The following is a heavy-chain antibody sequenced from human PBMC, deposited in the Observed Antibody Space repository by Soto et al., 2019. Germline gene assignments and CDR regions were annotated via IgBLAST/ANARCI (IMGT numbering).Heavy chain of an antibody. V-gene: IGHV5-51*01. D-gene: IGHD3-16*01. CDR1: GYNFTNHW. Sequence: GESLKISCKGSGYNFTNHWIGWVRQMPGKGLEWMGIIYPGDSDTRYSPSFEGQVTISADKSISTAYVQWTSLKASDTAVYYCATSSTGLPGGYYFDYWGQGTRVTVSS. CDR3: ATSSTGLPGGYYFDY. CDR2: IYPGDSDT. J-gene: IGHJ4*02.